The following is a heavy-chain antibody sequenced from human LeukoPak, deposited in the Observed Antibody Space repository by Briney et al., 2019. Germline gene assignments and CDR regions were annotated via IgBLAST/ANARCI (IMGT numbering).Heavy chain of an antibody. CDR2: IIPIFGTA. D-gene: IGHD3-9*01. Sequence: GASVKVSCKASGGTFSSYAISWVRQAPGQGLEWMGGIIPIFGTANYAQKFQGGVTITADESTSTAYMELSSLRSEDTAVYYCAISLVLRYFDWLPGTWGQGTLVTVSS. CDR1: GGTFSSYA. V-gene: IGHV1-69*13. CDR3: AISLVLRYFDWLPGT. J-gene: IGHJ4*02.